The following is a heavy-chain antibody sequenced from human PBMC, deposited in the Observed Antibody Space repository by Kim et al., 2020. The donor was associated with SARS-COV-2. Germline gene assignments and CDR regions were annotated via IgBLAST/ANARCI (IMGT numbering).Heavy chain of an antibody. J-gene: IGHJ6*02. D-gene: IGHD3-3*01. V-gene: IGHV3-23*01. Sequence: GGSLRLSCAASGFTFSSYAMSWVHQAPGKGLEWVSAISGSGGSTYYADSVKGRFTISRDNSKNTLYLQMNSLRAEDTAVYYCAKDGDSITIFGVVIINPGGMDVRGQGTTVTVSS. CDR1: GFTFSSYA. CDR3: AKDGDSITIFGVVIINPGGMDV. CDR2: ISGSGGST.